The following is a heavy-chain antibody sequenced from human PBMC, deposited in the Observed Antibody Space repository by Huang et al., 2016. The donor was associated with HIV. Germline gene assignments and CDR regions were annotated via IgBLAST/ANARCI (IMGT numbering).Heavy chain of an antibody. CDR1: GGTFTTYT. V-gene: IGHV1-69*13. CDR2: IIPIVGTP. J-gene: IGHJ4*02. D-gene: IGHD3-22*01. CDR3: AREYYYDNSGYYFDY. Sequence: QVQLVQSGAEVKKPGSSVKVSCKASGGTFTTYTITWVRQAPGQGLEWMGGIIPIVGTPNYAQKFQGRVTITADESTSTAYMELSSLRSEDTAVYYCAREYYYDNSGYYFDYWGQGTLVTVSS.